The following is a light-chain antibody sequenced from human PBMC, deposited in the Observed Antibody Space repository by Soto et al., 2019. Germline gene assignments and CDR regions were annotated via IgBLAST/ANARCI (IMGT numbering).Light chain of an antibody. CDR3: QQYGGSPPYT. J-gene: IGKJ2*01. V-gene: IGKV3-20*01. CDR1: QTISSSY. CDR2: GAS. Sequence: VLTQSPGTLSLSPGERATISCRVSQTISSSYLAWYQHKPGQAPRLLIYGASSRATGIPHRFSGSGSGTDFTLTISRLEPEDCGVYYCQQYGGSPPYTFGQGTRLEIK.